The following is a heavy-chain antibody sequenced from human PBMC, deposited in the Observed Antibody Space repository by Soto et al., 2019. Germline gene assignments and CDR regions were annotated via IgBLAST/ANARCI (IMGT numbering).Heavy chain of an antibody. Sequence: ASVKVSCKASGYSFSDSYMHWVRQVPGQGLEWMGWINPNGGDTKYAQRFQGRVTMTRDTSISTAYMELSSLRSDDTAFYYCAKVGRANWNIDSWGQGTLVTVSS. D-gene: IGHD1-20*01. J-gene: IGHJ4*02. CDR1: GYSFSDSY. CDR2: INPNGGDT. V-gene: IGHV1-2*02. CDR3: AKVGRANWNIDS.